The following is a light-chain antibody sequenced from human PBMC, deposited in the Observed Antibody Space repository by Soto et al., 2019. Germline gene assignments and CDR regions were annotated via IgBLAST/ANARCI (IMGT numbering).Light chain of an antibody. V-gene: IGLV2-14*01. CDR3: SSYTDSSSYV. Sequence: QCALTQPASVSGSPGQSITISCTGTSSDVGGYNYVSWYQQHPGKAPKLMIYDVSNRPSGVSNRFSGSKSGNTASLTISGLQAEDEADYYCSSYTDSSSYVFGTGTKLTVL. CDR2: DVS. J-gene: IGLJ1*01. CDR1: SSDVGGYNY.